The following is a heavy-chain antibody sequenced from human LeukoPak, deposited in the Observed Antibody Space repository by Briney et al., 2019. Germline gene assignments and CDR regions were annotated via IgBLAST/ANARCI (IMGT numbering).Heavy chain of an antibody. J-gene: IGHJ3*01. D-gene: IGHD2-2*01. V-gene: IGHV5-51*01. Sequence: GESLKISCKGSGSSFTSYWIGWVRQMPGKGLEWMGILYPGDSDTRYSPSFQGQVTISADRSISTAYLQWSSLKPSDTAMYYGTRGYCSSTSCYLDLWGQGTMVTVSS. CDR2: LYPGDSDT. CDR3: TRGYCSSTSCYLDL. CDR1: GSSFTSYW.